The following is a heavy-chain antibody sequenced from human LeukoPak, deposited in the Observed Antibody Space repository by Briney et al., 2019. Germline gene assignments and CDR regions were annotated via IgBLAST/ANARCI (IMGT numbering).Heavy chain of an antibody. V-gene: IGHV3-30*02. CDR3: AKRGNYDSSGYYPLDY. CDR1: GFTFSSYG. CDR2: IRYDGSNK. J-gene: IGHJ4*02. Sequence: GGSLRLSCAASGFTFSSYGMHWVRQAPGKGLEWVAFIRYDGSNKYYADSVKGRFTISRDNYKSTLYLQMNSLRAEDTAVYYCAKRGNYDSSGYYPLDYWGQGTLVTVSS. D-gene: IGHD3-22*01.